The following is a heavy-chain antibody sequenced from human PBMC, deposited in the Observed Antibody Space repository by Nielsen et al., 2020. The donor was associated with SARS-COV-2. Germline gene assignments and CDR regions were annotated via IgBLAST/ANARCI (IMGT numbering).Heavy chain of an antibody. CDR3: ARDLGGYDRGAFDI. D-gene: IGHD3-10*02. V-gene: IGHV3-30-3*01. CDR2: ISYDGSNK. Sequence: GGSLRLSCAASGFTVSSNYMSWVRQAPGRGLEWVAVISYDGSNKYYADSVKGRFTISRDNSKSTLYLQMNSLRAEDTAVYYCARDLGGYDRGAFDIWGQGTMVTVSS. J-gene: IGHJ3*02. CDR1: GFTVSSNY.